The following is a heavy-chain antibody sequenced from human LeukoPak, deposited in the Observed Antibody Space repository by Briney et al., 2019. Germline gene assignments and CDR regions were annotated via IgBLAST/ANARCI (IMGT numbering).Heavy chain of an antibody. CDR1: GYTFTGYY. J-gene: IGHJ4*02. V-gene: IGHV1-2*02. D-gene: IGHD1-26*01. Sequence: ASVKVSCKASGYTFTGYYMHWVRQAPGQGLEWMGWINPNSGGTNYAQKFQGRVTMTRDTSISTAYMELSRLRSDDTAVYYCARVRSGSYYEIDYWGQGTLVTVSS. CDR3: ARVRSGSYYEIDY. CDR2: INPNSGGT.